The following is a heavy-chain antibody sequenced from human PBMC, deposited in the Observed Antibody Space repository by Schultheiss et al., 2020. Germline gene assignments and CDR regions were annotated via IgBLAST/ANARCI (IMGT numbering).Heavy chain of an antibody. CDR1: GGSISSYY. CDR3: ATGVYGYSGYFDY. Sequence: SATLSLTCTVSGGSISSYYWSWIRQPPGKGLEWIGYIYYSGSTNYNPSLKSRVTISVDTSKNQFSLKLSSVTAADTAVYYCATGVYGYSGYFDYWGQGTLFTVSP. D-gene: IGHD5-12*01. CDR2: IYYSGST. J-gene: IGHJ4*02. V-gene: IGHV4-59*08.